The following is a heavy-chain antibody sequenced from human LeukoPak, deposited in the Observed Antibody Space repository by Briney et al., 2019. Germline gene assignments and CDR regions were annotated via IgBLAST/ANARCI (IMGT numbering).Heavy chain of an antibody. CDR1: GFTFSSYA. V-gene: IGHV3-23*01. J-gene: IGHJ6*02. CDR2: ISGSGGST. CDR3: AKGLRGYYYYAMDV. Sequence: GGSLRLSCAASGFTFSSYAMSWVRQAPGKGLEWVSAISGSGGSTYYADSVKGRFTISRDNSKNTLYLQMNSLRAEDTAVYYCAKGLRGYYYYAMDVWGQGTTVTVSS.